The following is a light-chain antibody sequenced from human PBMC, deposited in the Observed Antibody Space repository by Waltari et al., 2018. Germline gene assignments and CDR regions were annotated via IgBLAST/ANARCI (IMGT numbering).Light chain of an antibody. V-gene: IGLV2-8*01. CDR1: SRDVGGYNY. CDR3: SSYAGSNNLI. CDR2: EVS. J-gene: IGLJ2*01. Sequence: QSALTQPPSASGSPGQSVTISCPGTSRDVGGYNYVSWYHQHPGKAPNLMIYEVSKRPSGFPDRFSGSKSGNTASLTVSGLQAEDEADYYCSSYAGSNNLIFGGGTKLTVL.